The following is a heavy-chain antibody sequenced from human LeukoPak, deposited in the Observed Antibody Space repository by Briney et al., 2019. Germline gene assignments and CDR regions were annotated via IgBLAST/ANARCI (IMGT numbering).Heavy chain of an antibody. V-gene: IGHV3-23*01. Sequence: AGGSLRLSCAASGFTFSSYAMNWVRQAPGKGLEWVSGLSGSGDTTYYADSVRGRFTISRDNSKNTVYLQMNGLRDDDTAVYYCAKRGIAVAGFDYWGQGTLVTVSS. D-gene: IGHD6-19*01. CDR3: AKRGIAVAGFDY. CDR1: GFTFSSYA. J-gene: IGHJ4*02. CDR2: LSGSGDTT.